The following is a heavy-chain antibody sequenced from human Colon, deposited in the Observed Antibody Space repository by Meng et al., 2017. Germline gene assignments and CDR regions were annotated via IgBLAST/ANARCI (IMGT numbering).Heavy chain of an antibody. CDR3: AREWRHYYGAGSFDY. CDR1: GGFLNSDDYY. J-gene: IGHJ4*02. Sequence: QVQLQESVPGLVKPSQTASLTCTVSGGFLNSDDYYWSWIRQSPGGGLEWIGLLSYSGNTFYNPSLRSRVAISADTSKSQFSLYLRSVTAADTAVYYCAREWRHYYGAGSFDYWGQGALVTVSS. D-gene: IGHD3-10*01. CDR2: LSYSGNT. V-gene: IGHV4-30-4*01.